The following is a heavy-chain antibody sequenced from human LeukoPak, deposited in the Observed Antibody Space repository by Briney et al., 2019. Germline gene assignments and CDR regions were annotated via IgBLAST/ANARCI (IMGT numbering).Heavy chain of an antibody. CDR2: MNPNSGNT. Sequence: ASVKVSCKASGYTFTSYDINWVRQATGQGLEWMGWMNPNSGNTGYAQKFQGRVTMTRNTSISTAYMELSSLRSEDTAVYYCASPGVLNYYYYGMDVWGQGTTVTVSS. CDR1: GYTFTSYD. D-gene: IGHD3-10*01. V-gene: IGHV1-8*01. J-gene: IGHJ6*02. CDR3: ASPGVLNYYYYGMDV.